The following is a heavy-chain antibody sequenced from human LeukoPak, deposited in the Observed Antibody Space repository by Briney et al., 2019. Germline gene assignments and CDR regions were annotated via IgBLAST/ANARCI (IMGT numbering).Heavy chain of an antibody. CDR2: INAGNGNT. D-gene: IGHD2-15*01. Sequence: ASVKVSCKASGYTFTSYAMHWVRQAPGQRLEWMGWINAGNGNTKYSQKFQGRVTITRDTSTSTAYMELRSLRSDDTAVYYCARAPPGVEAGMVDYWGQGTLVTVSS. J-gene: IGHJ4*02. CDR1: GYTFTSYA. V-gene: IGHV1-3*01. CDR3: ARAPPGVEAGMVDY.